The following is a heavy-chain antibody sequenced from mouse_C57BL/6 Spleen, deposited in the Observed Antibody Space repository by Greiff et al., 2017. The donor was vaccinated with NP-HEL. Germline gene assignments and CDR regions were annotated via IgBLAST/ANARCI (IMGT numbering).Heavy chain of an antibody. CDR3: ARERITTVPYYYAMDY. J-gene: IGHJ4*01. CDR1: GFTFSSYA. V-gene: IGHV5-4*01. CDR2: ISDGGSYT. Sequence: EVKLVESGGGLVKPGGSLKLSCAASGFTFSSYAMSWVRQTPEKRLEWVATISDGGSYTYYPDNVKGRFTISRDNAKNNLYLQMSHLKSEDTAMYYCARERITTVPYYYAMDYWGQGTSVTVSS. D-gene: IGHD1-1*01.